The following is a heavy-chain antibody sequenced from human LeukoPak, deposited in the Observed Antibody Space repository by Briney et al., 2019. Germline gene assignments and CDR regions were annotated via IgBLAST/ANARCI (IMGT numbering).Heavy chain of an antibody. Sequence: PSETLSLTCAVSGGSISSGGYSRGWIRQPPGKGLEWIGYIYHSGSTYYIPSLKSRVTISVDRSKNQFSLKLSSVTAADTAVYYCARGSRDYCSGGSCYGHYYYYYYMDVWGKGTTVTVSS. V-gene: IGHV4-30-2*01. D-gene: IGHD2-15*01. CDR3: ARGSRDYCSGGSCYGHYYYYYYMDV. CDR1: GGSISSGGYS. CDR2: IYHSGST. J-gene: IGHJ6*03.